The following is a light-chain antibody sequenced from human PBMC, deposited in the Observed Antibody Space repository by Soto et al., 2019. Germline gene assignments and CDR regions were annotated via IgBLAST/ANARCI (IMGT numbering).Light chain of an antibody. Sequence: QSALTQPASVSGSPGQSITISCSGTTSDVGGYNLVSWYQQHTAKAPKLLIYEGTQRPSGVSSRFSGSKSDNTASLTISGLQAEDEADYYCCSYASSSSYVFGTGTKLTVL. CDR1: TSDVGGYNL. CDR2: EGT. V-gene: IGLV2-23*01. J-gene: IGLJ1*01. CDR3: CSYASSSSYV.